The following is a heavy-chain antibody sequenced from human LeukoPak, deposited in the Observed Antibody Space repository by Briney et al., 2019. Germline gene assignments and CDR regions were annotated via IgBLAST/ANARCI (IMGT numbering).Heavy chain of an antibody. D-gene: IGHD3-22*01. Sequence: SVKVSCKASGGTFSSYAISWVRQAPGQGREWMGRIIPILGIANYAQKFQGRVTITADKSTRTAYMELSSLRSEDTAVYYCAREYYYDSSGYYSHFDYWGQGTLVTVSS. CDR1: GGTFSSYA. CDR3: AREYYYDSSGYYSHFDY. CDR2: IIPILGIA. J-gene: IGHJ4*02. V-gene: IGHV1-69*04.